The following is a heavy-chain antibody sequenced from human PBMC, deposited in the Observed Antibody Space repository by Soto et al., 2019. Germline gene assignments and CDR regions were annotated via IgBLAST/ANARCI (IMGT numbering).Heavy chain of an antibody. CDR2: IYYSGST. V-gene: IGHV4-59*01. D-gene: IGHD2-15*01. CDR1: GGSISSYY. CDR3: ARAGRYSPPLLVAANNWFDP. Sequence: QVQLQESGPGLVKPSETLSLTCTVSGGSISSYYWSWIRQPPGKGLEWIGYIYYSGSTNYNPSLKRRVTISVDTSKNQFSLKLSSVTAADTAVYYCARAGRYSPPLLVAANNWFDPWGQGTLVTVSS. J-gene: IGHJ5*02.